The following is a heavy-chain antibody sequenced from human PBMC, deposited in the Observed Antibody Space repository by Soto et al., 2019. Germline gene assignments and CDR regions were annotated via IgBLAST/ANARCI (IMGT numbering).Heavy chain of an antibody. CDR2: IDPRDSYT. D-gene: IGHD1-7*01. CDR1: GYSFTSYW. V-gene: IGHV5-10-1*01. CDR3: ARAVLELPNGMDV. Sequence: PGESLKISCKGAGYSFTSYWMSGVRQMPGKGLEGMGRIDPRDSYTNYSPSFQGHVTISADKSISTAYLQWSSLKASDIAMYYCARAVLELPNGMDVWGQGTTVTVSS. J-gene: IGHJ6*02.